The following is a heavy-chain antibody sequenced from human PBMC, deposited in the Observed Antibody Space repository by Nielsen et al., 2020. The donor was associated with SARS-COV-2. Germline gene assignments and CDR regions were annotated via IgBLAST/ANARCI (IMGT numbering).Heavy chain of an antibody. CDR1: GYTLTELS. Sequence: ASVKVSCKVSGYTLTELSMHWVRQAPGKGLEWMGGFDPKDGETIYAQKFQGRVTMTEDTSTDTAYMELSSLRSEDTAVYYCATASPITTSNWFDPWGQGTLVTVSS. D-gene: IGHD3-22*01. CDR3: ATASPITTSNWFDP. V-gene: IGHV1-24*01. J-gene: IGHJ5*02. CDR2: FDPKDGET.